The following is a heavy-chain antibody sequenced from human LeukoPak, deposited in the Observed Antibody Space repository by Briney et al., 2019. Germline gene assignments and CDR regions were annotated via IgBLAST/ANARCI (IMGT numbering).Heavy chain of an antibody. CDR3: ARGPGRVNLVRGPSFFDY. CDR2: ISSSSTSI. V-gene: IGHV3-48*02. Sequence: GGSLRLSCAASGFTFTTYSMNWVRQAPGKDLEWLSYISSSSTSIYYADSVRGRFTISRDNARNSLSLQMDSLRDEDTAVYYCARGPGRVNLVRGPSFFDYWGQGSLVTVSS. D-gene: IGHD3-10*01. CDR1: GFTFTTYS. J-gene: IGHJ4*02.